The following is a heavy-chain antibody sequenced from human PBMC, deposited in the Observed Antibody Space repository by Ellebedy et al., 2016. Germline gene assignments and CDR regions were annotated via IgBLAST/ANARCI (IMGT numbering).Heavy chain of an antibody. CDR3: ARDPYSSSWSYYFDY. Sequence: GESLKISCAASGFTFSSYWMTWVRQAPGKGLEWVANIRHDGGEKYYVDSVKGRFTISRDNAQNSLSLQMNSLRAEDTAVYYCARDPYSSSWSYYFDYWGQGTLVTVSS. J-gene: IGHJ4*02. CDR1: GFTFSSYW. D-gene: IGHD6-13*01. CDR2: IRHDGGEK. V-gene: IGHV3-7*01.